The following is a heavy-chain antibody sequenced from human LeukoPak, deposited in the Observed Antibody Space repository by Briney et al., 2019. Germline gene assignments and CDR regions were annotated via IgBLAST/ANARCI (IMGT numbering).Heavy chain of an antibody. D-gene: IGHD5-12*01. J-gene: IGHJ6*02. CDR1: GFTFSSYG. Sequence: GGSLRLSCAASGFTFSSYGMHWVRQAPGKGLEWVAVIWYDGSNKYYADSVKGRFTISRDNSKNTLYLQMNSLRAEDTAVYYCARDKGYDFYYYYGMDVWGQGTTVTVSS. V-gene: IGHV3-33*08. CDR3: ARDKGYDFYYYYGMDV. CDR2: IWYDGSNK.